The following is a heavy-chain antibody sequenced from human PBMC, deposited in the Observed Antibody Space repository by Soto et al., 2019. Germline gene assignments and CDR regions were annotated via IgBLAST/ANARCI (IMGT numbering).Heavy chain of an antibody. CDR1: GGSISTNNW. Sequence: QVLLQESGPGLINASGTLSLTCGVSGGSISTNNWWSWVRQTPGQGLEGIAEVYHTVSTNYNPSLKSRLTISDDKSKNQFSLRLTSVTAADSAVYYCARAKLCNTLSCPHSFDTWRQGTLVSVSS. CDR3: ARAKLCNTLSCPHSFDT. CDR2: VYHTVST. V-gene: IGHV4-4*02. D-gene: IGHD2-15*01. J-gene: IGHJ4*02.